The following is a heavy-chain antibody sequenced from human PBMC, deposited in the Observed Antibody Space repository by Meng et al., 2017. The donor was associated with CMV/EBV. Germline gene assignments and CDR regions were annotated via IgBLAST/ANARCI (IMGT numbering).Heavy chain of an antibody. CDR1: GFISSDYY. V-gene: IGHV3-11*01. CDR2: ISSSGASI. D-gene: IGHD3-22*01. J-gene: IGHJ3*02. Sequence: GGFLRLSCVGSGFISSDYYMSWIRQAPGKGLEIVSDISSSGASIYYADTVEGRFTISRDNARNSLYLQMNNLRAEDTAVYYCARDETATQSERSAYSPDAFDIWGQGTMVTVSS. CDR3: ARDETATQSERSAYSPDAFDI.